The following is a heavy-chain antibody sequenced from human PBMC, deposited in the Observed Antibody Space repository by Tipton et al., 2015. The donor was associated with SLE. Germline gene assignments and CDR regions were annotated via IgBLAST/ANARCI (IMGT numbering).Heavy chain of an antibody. CDR2: VTTSGTTT. CDR3: AKAAEVFDY. CDR1: GFTFSNYA. V-gene: IGHV3-23*01. Sequence: SLRLSCVASGFTFSNYAMTWVRQAPGKGLEWVSTVTTSGTTTYYAADSKNTVYLHMTSLRAEDTAVYYCAKAAEVFDYWGQGTLVTVSS. J-gene: IGHJ4*02.